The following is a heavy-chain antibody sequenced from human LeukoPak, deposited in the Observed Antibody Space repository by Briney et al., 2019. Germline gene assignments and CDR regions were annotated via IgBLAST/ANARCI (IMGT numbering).Heavy chain of an antibody. CDR3: ARERSSSWDY. V-gene: IGHV1-8*02. Sequence: GASVKVSCKASGYTFTGYYMHWVRQAPGQGLEWMGWINPNSGNTGYAQKFQGRVTMTRNTSISTAYMELSSLRSEDTAVYYCARERSSSWDYWGQGTLVTVSS. CDR1: GYTFTGYY. CDR2: INPNSGNT. J-gene: IGHJ4*02. D-gene: IGHD6-13*01.